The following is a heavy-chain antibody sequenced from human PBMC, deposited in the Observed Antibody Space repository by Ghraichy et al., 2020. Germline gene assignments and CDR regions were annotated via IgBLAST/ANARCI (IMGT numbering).Heavy chain of an antibody. CDR2: ISGSGGST. CDR3: AKTVEMATIPPLPYFDY. Sequence: GGSLRLSCAASGFTFSSYAMSWVRQAPGKGLEWVSAISGSGGSTYYADSVKGRFTISRDNSKNTLYLQMNSLRAEDTAVYYCAKTVEMATIPPLPYFDYWGQGTLVTVSS. V-gene: IGHV3-23*01. CDR1: GFTFSSYA. J-gene: IGHJ4*02. D-gene: IGHD5-24*01.